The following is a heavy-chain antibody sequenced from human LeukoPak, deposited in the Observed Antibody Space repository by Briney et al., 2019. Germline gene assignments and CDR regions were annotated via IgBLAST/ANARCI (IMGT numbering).Heavy chain of an antibody. J-gene: IGHJ4*02. Sequence: PSQTLSLTCTVSGGSISSGGYYWSWIRQHPGKGLEWIGYIYYSGGTYYNPSLKSRVTISVDTSKNQFSLKLSSVTAADTAVYYCAIGRSRDGYNPSNWGQGTLVTVSS. D-gene: IGHD5-24*01. CDR2: IYYSGGT. CDR1: GGSISSGGYY. V-gene: IGHV4-31*03. CDR3: AIGRSRDGYNPSN.